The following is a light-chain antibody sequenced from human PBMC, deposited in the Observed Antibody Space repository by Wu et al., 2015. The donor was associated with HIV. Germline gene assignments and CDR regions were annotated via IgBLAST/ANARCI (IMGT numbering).Light chain of an antibody. CDR3: QQQRDWPLT. V-gene: IGKV3-11*01. J-gene: IGKJ5*01. CDR2: DAS. CDR1: QSVSGA. Sequence: EIVLTQSPATLSFSPGETATLSCRASQSVSGALAWYQKKPGQSPRLVMYDASNRATGIPARFSGSGSATDFTLTTSSLEPEDFAIYYCQQQRDWPLTFGQGTRLDI.